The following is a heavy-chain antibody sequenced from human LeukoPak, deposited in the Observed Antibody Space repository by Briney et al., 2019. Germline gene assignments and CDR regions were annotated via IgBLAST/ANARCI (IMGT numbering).Heavy chain of an antibody. J-gene: IGHJ4*02. CDR3: AKRRGFGELNFDY. D-gene: IGHD3-10*01. Sequence: PGRSLRLSCAASGFTFSSYGMHWVRQAPGKGLEWVAVISYDGSNKYYADSVKGRFTISRDNSKNTLYLQMNSLRAEDTAEYYCAKRRGFGELNFDYWGQGTLVTVSS. V-gene: IGHV3-30*18. CDR2: ISYDGSNK. CDR1: GFTFSSYG.